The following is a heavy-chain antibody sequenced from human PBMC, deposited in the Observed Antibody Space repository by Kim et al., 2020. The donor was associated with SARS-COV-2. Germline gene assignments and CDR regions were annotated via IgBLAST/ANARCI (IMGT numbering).Heavy chain of an antibody. D-gene: IGHD4-17*01. J-gene: IGHJ4*02. V-gene: IGHV3-30*04. CDR2: ISYDGSNK. CDR3: ARDSGYGASFDY. CDR1: GFTFSSYA. Sequence: GGSLRLSCAASGFTFSSYAMHWVRQAPGKGLEWVAVISYDGSNKYYADSVKGRFTISRDNSKNTLYLQMNSLRAEDTAVYYCARDSGYGASFDYWGQGTLVTVSS.